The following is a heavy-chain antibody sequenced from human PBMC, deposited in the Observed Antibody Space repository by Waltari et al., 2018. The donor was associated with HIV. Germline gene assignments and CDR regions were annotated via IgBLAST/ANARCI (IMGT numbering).Heavy chain of an antibody. CDR3: ARDRLHSNGLWDPAEH. Sequence: EVQLLDSGGGLVQPGGSLRLSCAASGFPFSSYAMHWVCQAPEKGLGGVSGIGGGDEIDYAEAVKGRFTISRDNSKNTVYLQMKSLRVEDTAIYYCARDRLHSNGLWDPAEHWGQGTLVTVSS. CDR2: IGGGDEI. CDR1: GFPFSSYA. J-gene: IGHJ4*02. D-gene: IGHD2-8*01. V-gene: IGHV3-23*01.